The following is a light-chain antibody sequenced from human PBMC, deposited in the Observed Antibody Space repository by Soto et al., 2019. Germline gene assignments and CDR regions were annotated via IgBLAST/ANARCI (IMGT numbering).Light chain of an antibody. J-gene: IGLJ1*01. CDR3: HSYDSSLSGYV. CDR2: GNS. CDR1: SSNIGAGYD. V-gene: IGLV1-40*01. Sequence: QSLLTQPPSVSGSPGQRVTISCTGSSSNIGAGYDVHWYQQLPGTAPKLLIYGNSNRPSGVPDRFSGSKSGTSASLAITGLQAEDEADYYCHSYDSSLSGYVFGTGTKVTVL.